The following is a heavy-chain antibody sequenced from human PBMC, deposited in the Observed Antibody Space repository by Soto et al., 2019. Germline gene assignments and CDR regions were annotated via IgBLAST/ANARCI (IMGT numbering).Heavy chain of an antibody. CDR1: GFTFSSSW. D-gene: IGHD3-10*01. V-gene: IGHV3-74*01. J-gene: IGHJ5*02. CDR3: ARGALGRDWFAP. CDR2: IKYDGSTT. Sequence: EGQLAESGGALVQPGGSLILSCSASGFTFSSSWMHWVRQVPGGGLVWISRIKYDGSTTNYAASVQRRVTISRDNADNMVYLQMNSLRADDEAVYYCARGALGRDWFAPVGQGTLVTVYS.